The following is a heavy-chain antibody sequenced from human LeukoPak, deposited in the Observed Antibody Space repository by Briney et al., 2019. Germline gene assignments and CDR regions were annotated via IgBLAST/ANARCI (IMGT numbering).Heavy chain of an antibody. D-gene: IGHD3-16*02. J-gene: IGHJ5*01. Sequence: ASVKVSCKASGYTFSSYAMNWVRQAPGQGLEWMGWINTNTGNPTYAQGFTGRFVFSLDTSVTTAYLQISSLKAEGTAVYYCARAYQPLGGLSFPDSWGQGTLVTVSS. CDR3: ARAYQPLGGLSFPDS. CDR2: INTNTGNP. CDR1: GYTFSSYA. V-gene: IGHV7-4-1*02.